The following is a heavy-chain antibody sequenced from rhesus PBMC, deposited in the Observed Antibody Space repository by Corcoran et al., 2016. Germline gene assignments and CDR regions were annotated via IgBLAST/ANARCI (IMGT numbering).Heavy chain of an antibody. V-gene: IGHV2-174*01. J-gene: IGHJ4*01. D-gene: IGHD5-42*01. CDR2: IYWDDDK. Sequence: QVTLKESGPALVKPTQTLTLTCTFPGFSLTTSGMGVGWIRQPPGKALEWLALIYWDDDKRYSTSLKTRLTISKDTSKNQVVLTMTNMDPVDTATYYCVRPGYSGDFDYWGQGVLVTVSS. CDR3: VRPGYSGDFDY. CDR1: GFSLTTSGMG.